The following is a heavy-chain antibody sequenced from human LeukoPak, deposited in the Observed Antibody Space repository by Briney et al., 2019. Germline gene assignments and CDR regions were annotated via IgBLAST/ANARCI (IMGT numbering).Heavy chain of an antibody. CDR1: GGSISSYY. CDR3: ARDYSGYYNY. Sequence: PSETLSLTCTVSGGSISSYYWGWIRQPPGKGLEWIGSIYYSGSTYYNPSLKSRVTISVDTSKNQFSLKLSSVTAADTAVYYCARDYSGYYNYWGQGTLVTVSS. CDR2: IYYSGST. D-gene: IGHD1-26*01. J-gene: IGHJ4*02. V-gene: IGHV4-39*07.